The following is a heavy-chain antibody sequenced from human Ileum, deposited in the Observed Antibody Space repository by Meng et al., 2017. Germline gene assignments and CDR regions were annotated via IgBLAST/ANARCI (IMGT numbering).Heavy chain of an antibody. CDR3: ARDHLLGDSGWTDY. D-gene: IGHD6-19*01. CDR2: IKQDGSEK. Sequence: GGFLRPSCAASGFTFSSYWMSWVRQAPGKGLEWVANIKQDGSEKYYVDSVKGRFTISRDNAKNSLYLQMNSLRAEDPAVYYCARDHLLGDSGWTDYWGQGTLVTVSS. J-gene: IGHJ4*01. CDR1: GFTFSSYW. V-gene: IGHV3-7*01.